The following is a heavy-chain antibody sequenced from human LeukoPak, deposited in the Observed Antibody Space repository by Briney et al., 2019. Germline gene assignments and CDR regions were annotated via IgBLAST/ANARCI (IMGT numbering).Heavy chain of an antibody. CDR3: ARDNGGSLDY. CDR2: INRDASTM. V-gene: IGHV3-7*01. D-gene: IGHD1-26*01. CDR1: GFTFSTYW. Sequence: PGGSLRLSCAASGFTFSTYWMGWVRQAPGMGLEWVANINRDASTMHYVDSVKGRFTISRDNAKNSLSLQMNSLRAEDTALYYCARDNGGSLDYWGQGTRVTVSS. J-gene: IGHJ4*02.